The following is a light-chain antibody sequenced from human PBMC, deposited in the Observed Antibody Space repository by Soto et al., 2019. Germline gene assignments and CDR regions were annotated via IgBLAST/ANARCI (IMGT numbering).Light chain of an antibody. CDR2: VGTGGIVG. CDR1: SGYSNYK. V-gene: IGLV9-49*01. CDR3: GADHGSGSNFVLWG. Sequence: QSVLTQPPSASASLGASVTLTCTLSSGYSNYKVDWYQQRPGKGPRFVMRVGTGGIVGSTGDGIPDRFSVLGSGLNRYLTIKNIQEEDESDYHCGADHGSGSNFVLWGFGGGTKVSVL. J-gene: IGLJ3*02.